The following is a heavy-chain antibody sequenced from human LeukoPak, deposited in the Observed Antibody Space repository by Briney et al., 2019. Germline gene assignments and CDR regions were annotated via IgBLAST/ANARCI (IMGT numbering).Heavy chain of an antibody. D-gene: IGHD2-21*02. J-gene: IGHJ6*02. Sequence: PSQTLSLTCTVSGGSISSGDYYWSWIRQPPGKGLEWIGYIYYSGSTYYNPSLKSRVTISVDTSKHQFSLKLSSVTAADTAVYYCARYCGGDCPDYYYYGMDVWGQGTTVTVSS. CDR2: IYYSGST. V-gene: IGHV4-30-4*01. CDR1: GGSISSGDYY. CDR3: ARYCGGDCPDYYYYGMDV.